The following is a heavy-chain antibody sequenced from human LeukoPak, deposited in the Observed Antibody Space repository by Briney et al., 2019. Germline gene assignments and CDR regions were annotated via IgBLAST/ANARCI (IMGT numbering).Heavy chain of an antibody. CDR2: ISYDGSNK. D-gene: IGHD1-26*01. J-gene: IGHJ4*02. V-gene: IGHV3-30-3*01. Sequence: GSLRLSCAASGFTFSTYAMHWVRQAPGKGLEWVALISYDGSNKYYADSVKGRFTISRDNSKNTLYLQMNSLRAEDTAVYYCARDSGAGGSYSYLDYWGQGTLVTVSS. CDR3: ARDSGAGGSYSYLDY. CDR1: GFTFSTYA.